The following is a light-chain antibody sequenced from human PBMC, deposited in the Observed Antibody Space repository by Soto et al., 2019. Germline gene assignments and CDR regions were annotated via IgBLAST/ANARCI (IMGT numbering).Light chain of an antibody. CDR2: GAS. CDR1: QSVSSSY. J-gene: IGKJ1*01. Sequence: IVLTQSPGTLSLSPGERATLSCRASQSVSSSYLAWYQQKPGQAPRLLIYGASSRATGIPDRFSGSGSGTDFTLTISSLEPEDFAVYYCQQSHNWPRTFGQGTKVDI. CDR3: QQSHNWPRT. V-gene: IGKV3D-20*02.